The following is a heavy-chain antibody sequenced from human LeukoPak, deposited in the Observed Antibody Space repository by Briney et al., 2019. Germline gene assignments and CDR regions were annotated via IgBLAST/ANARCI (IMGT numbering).Heavy chain of an antibody. J-gene: IGHJ4*02. Sequence: PGGSLRLSCAASEFSVGSNYMTWVRQAPGKGLEWVSLIYSGGSTYYADSVKGRFTISRDNSKNTLYLQMNSLRAEDTAVYYCAKGTKYDILTTYRRSRLLGDYWGQGTLVTVSS. CDR3: AKGTKYDILTTYRRSRLLGDY. D-gene: IGHD3-9*01. CDR1: EFSVGSNY. V-gene: IGHV3-66*01. CDR2: IYSGGST.